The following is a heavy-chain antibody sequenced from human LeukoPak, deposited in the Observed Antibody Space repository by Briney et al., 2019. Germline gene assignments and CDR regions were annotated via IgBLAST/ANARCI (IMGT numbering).Heavy chain of an antibody. J-gene: IGHJ6*03. V-gene: IGHV3-30*02. CDR3: AKGPYYDILTGYRRHYYMDV. CDR1: GFTFSSYW. Sequence: GGSLRLSCAASGFTFSSYWMNWVRQAPGKGLEWVAFIRYDGSHKYYADSVKGRFTISRDNSKNTLYLQMNSLRAEDTAVYYCAKGPYYDILTGYRRHYYMDVWGKGTTVTVSS. D-gene: IGHD3-9*01. CDR2: IRYDGSHK.